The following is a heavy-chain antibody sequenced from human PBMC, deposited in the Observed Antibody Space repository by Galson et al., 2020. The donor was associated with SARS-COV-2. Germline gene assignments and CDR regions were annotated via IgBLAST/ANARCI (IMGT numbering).Heavy chain of an antibody. V-gene: IGHV3-33*01. D-gene: IGHD6-19*01. CDR3: ARGLAVDGGGDY. CDR2: IWYDGSNK. J-gene: IGHJ4*02. CDR1: GFTFSSYG. Sequence: GGSLRLSCAASGFTFSSYGMHWVRQAPGKGLEWVAVIWYDGSNKYYADSVKGRFTISRDNSKNTLYLQMNSLRAEDTAVYYCARGLAVDGGGDYWGQGTLVTVSS.